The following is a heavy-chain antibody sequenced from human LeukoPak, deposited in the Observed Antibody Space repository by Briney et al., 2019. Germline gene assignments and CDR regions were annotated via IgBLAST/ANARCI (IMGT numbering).Heavy chain of an antibody. CDR3: ASPIVGATVAFSV. D-gene: IGHD1-26*01. Sequence: ASVKVSCKASGYTFTGYYMHWVRQAPGQGLEWMGWINPNSGGTNYAQKFQGGVTMTRDTSISTAYMELSRLRSDDTAVYYCASPIVGATVAFSVWGQGTLVTVSS. CDR2: INPNSGGT. V-gene: IGHV1-2*02. CDR1: GYTFTGYY. J-gene: IGHJ4*02.